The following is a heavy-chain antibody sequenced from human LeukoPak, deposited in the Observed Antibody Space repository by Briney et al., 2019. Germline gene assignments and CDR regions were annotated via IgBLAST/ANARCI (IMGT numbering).Heavy chain of an antibody. J-gene: IGHJ4*02. Sequence: SETLSLTCTVSGGSVNRDYWSWLRQPPGKGLEWIAYIYYTGSTNYNPPLKNRVTISVDTSKNQFSLKLSSVTAADTAVYYCARDREGSWFDYWGQGTLVTVSS. CDR2: IYYTGST. V-gene: IGHV4-59*02. CDR1: GGSVNRDY. CDR3: ARDREGSWFDY. D-gene: IGHD2-15*01.